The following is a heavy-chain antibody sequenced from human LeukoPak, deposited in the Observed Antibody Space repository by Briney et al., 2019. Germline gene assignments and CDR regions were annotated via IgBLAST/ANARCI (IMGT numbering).Heavy chain of an antibody. V-gene: IGHV4-38-2*02. J-gene: IGHJ4*02. Sequence: SETLSLTCSVSGYSISSGYYWGWIRQPPGKDLKWIGTIYNTGSTNYNQSLESRLTISLDTSKNQFSLRLSSVTAADTAVYFCARVNSAYSSAWYHDYWGQGTLVTVS. CDR3: ARVNSAYSSAWYHDY. D-gene: IGHD6-19*01. CDR2: IYNTGST. CDR1: GYSISSGYY.